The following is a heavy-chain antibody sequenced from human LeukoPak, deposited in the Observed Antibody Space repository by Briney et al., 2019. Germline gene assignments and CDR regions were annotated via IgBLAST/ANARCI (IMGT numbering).Heavy chain of an antibody. Sequence: ASVKVSCTASGYTFTGYYMHWVRQAPGQGLEWMGRINPNSGGTNYAQKFQGRVTMTRDTSISTAYMELSRLRSDDTAVYYCARDLYCSGGSCRNWFDPWGQGTLVTVSS. CDR2: INPNSGGT. CDR3: ARDLYCSGGSCRNWFDP. CDR1: GYTFTGYY. V-gene: IGHV1-2*06. D-gene: IGHD2-15*01. J-gene: IGHJ5*02.